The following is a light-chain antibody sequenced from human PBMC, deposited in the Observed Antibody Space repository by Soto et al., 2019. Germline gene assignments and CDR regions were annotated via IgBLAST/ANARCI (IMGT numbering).Light chain of an antibody. Sequence: EIVLTQSPGTLSLSPGERATLSCRASQRVSSSYLAWYQQKPGQAPRLLIYGASSRATGIPDRFSGSGSGTDFTLTISRREPEDFAVYYCQQYGSSPRTFGQGTKVEIK. CDR2: GAS. J-gene: IGKJ1*01. CDR1: QRVSSSY. CDR3: QQYGSSPRT. V-gene: IGKV3-20*01.